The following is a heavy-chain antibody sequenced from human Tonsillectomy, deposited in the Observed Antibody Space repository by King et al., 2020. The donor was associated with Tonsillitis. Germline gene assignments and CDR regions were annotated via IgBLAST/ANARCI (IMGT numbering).Heavy chain of an antibody. V-gene: IGHV4-30-2*01. CDR3: TKSSAEGYDAFDI. CDR1: GVSISSGGYS. CDR2: ICEGGNT. J-gene: IGHJ3*02. D-gene: IGHD3-22*01. Sequence: LQLQESGSGLVKPSQTLSLTCAVSGVSISSGGYSWSWIRQPPGKGLEWIGYICEGGNTDYNPSLKSRVTISVDRSKNQFSLRLSSVTAADTAVYYCTKSSAEGYDAFDIWGQGTMVTVSS.